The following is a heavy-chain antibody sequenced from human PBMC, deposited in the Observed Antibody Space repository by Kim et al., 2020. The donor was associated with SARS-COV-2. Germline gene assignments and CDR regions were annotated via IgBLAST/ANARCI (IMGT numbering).Heavy chain of an antibody. CDR1: GFTFSGSN. V-gene: IGHV3-73*01. D-gene: IGHD4-17*01. J-gene: IGHJ4*01. CDR3: MSTVTTFD. Sequence: GGSLRLSCAASGFTFSGSNIHWVRQASGKGLEWVGRIGIKPHNFATTYGASVKGRFTISRDDSKNTAYLQMTGLKTEDTAIYYCMSTVTTFDWGHGTLVTVSS. CDR2: IGIKPHNFAT.